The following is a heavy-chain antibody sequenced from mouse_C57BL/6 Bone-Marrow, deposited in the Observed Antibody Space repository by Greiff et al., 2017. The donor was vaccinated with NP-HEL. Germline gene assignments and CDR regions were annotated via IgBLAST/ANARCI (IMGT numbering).Heavy chain of an antibody. J-gene: IGHJ2*01. CDR3: ARWITTVSYFDY. D-gene: IGHD1-1*01. CDR2: IYPGGGYT. CDR1: GYTFTNYW. V-gene: IGHV1-63*01. Sequence: VKLMESGAELVRPGTSVKMSCKASGYTFTNYWIGWAKQRPGHGLEWIGDIYPGGGYTNYNEKFKVKATLTADKSSSTAYMQFSSLTSEDSAIYYCARWITTVSYFDYWGQGTTLTVSS.